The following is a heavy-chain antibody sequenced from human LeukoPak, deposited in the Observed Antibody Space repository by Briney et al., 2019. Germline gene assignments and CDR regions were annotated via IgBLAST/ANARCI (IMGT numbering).Heavy chain of an antibody. Sequence: GGSLRLSCAASGFTFSSYSMNWVRQAPGKGLEWVSSISSSSSYIYYADSVKGRFTISRDNAKNSLYLQMNSLRAEDTAVYYCAKVKTGTIRPKADFDYWGQGTLVTVSS. CDR1: GFTFSSYS. CDR3: AKVKTGTIRPKADFDY. V-gene: IGHV3-21*01. J-gene: IGHJ4*02. CDR2: ISSSSSYI. D-gene: IGHD1-7*01.